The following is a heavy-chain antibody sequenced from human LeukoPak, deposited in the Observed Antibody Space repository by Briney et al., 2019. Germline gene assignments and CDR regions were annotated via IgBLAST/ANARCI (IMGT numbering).Heavy chain of an antibody. J-gene: IGHJ4*02. D-gene: IGHD2-8*01. Sequence: GESLKISCKGSGYSFTSYWIGWVRQMPGKGLDWMGIIYPGDSDTRYSPSFQGQVTISADKSISTAYQQWSSLKASDTAMYYCARHPAYCTNGVCYPAYFDYWGQGTLVTVSS. CDR3: ARHPAYCTNGVCYPAYFDY. CDR2: IYPGDSDT. CDR1: GYSFTSYW. V-gene: IGHV5-51*01.